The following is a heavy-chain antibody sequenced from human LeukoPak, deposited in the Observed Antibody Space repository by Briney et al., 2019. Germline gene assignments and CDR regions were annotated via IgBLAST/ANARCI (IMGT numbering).Heavy chain of an antibody. D-gene: IGHD4-11*01. CDR1: GFTFGDYA. CDR3: TRGIGTVTPGY. J-gene: IGHJ4*02. Sequence: GGSLRLSCTASGFTFGDYAMSWFRQAPGKGLEWVGFIRSKAYGGTTEYAASVKGRFTISRDDSKSIAYLQMNSLKTGDTAVYYCTRGIGTVTPGYWGQGTLVTVSS. CDR2: IRSKAYGGTT. V-gene: IGHV3-49*03.